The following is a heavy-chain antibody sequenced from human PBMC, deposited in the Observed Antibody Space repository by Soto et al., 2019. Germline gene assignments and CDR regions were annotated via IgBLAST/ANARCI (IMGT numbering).Heavy chain of an antibody. CDR1: GFTFSSYD. D-gene: IGHD5-12*01. J-gene: IGHJ6*02. CDR2: ISYDGSNK. V-gene: IGHV3-30*18. CDR3: AKDRLDIVATIMGPGVGYYYGMDV. Sequence: PGGSLRLSCAASGFTFSSYDMHWVRQAPGKGLEWVAVISYDGSNKYYADSVKGRFTISRDNSKNTLYLQMNSLRDEDTAVYYCAKDRLDIVATIMGPGVGYYYGMDVWGQGTTVTVSS.